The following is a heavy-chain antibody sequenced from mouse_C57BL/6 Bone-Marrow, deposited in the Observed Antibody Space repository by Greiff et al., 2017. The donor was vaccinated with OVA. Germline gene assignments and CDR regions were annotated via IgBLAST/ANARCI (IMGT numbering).Heavy chain of an antibody. V-gene: IGHV1-19*01. J-gene: IGHJ4*01. CDR1: GYTFTDYY. Sequence: VQLQQSGPVLVKPGASVKMSCKASGYTFTDYYMNWVKQSHGKSLEWIGVINPYNGGTSYNQKFKGKATLTVDKSSSTAYMELNSLTSEDSAVYYCARRKDYYAMDDWGQGTSVTVSS. CDR2: INPYNGGT. CDR3: ARRKDYYAMDD.